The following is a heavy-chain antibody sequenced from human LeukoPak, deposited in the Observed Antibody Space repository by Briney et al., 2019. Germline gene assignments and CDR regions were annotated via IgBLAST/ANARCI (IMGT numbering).Heavy chain of an antibody. CDR1: GFTFSSYG. CDR2: ISYDGSNK. V-gene: IGHV3-30*03. J-gene: IGHJ3*02. CDR3: ATSGRIKRDAFDI. D-gene: IGHD1-26*01. Sequence: GGSLRLSCAASGFTFSSYGMHWVRQAPGKGLEWVAVISYDGSNKYYADSVKGRSTISRDNSKNTLYLQMNSLRAEDTAVYYCATSGRIKRDAFDIWGQGTMVTVSS.